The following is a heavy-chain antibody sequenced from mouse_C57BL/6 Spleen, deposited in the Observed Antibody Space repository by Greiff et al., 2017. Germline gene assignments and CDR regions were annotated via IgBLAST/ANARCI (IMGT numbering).Heavy chain of an antibody. V-gene: IGHV6-3*01. Sequence: EVKLVESGGGLVQPGGSMKLSCVASGFTFSNYWMNWVRQSPEKGLEWVAQIRLKSDNYATHYAESVKGRFTISREDSKSSVYLQMNNLRAEDTGIYYCTEELHYAMDYWGQGTSVTVSS. CDR2: IRLKSDNYAT. CDR3: TEELHYAMDY. J-gene: IGHJ4*01. CDR1: GFTFSNYW.